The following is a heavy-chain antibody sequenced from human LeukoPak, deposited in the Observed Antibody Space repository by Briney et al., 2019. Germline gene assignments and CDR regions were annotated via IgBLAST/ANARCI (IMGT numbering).Heavy chain of an antibody. D-gene: IGHD6-13*01. CDR1: GYTFTGYY. V-gene: IGHV1-69*13. J-gene: IGHJ4*02. Sequence: SVKVSCKASGYTFTGYYMHWVRQAPGQGLEWMGGIIPIFGTANYAQKFQGRVTITADESTSTAYMELSSLRSEDTAVYYCARHLDSSSWYGGFDYWGQGTLVTVSS. CDR2: IIPIFGTA. CDR3: ARHLDSSSWYGGFDY.